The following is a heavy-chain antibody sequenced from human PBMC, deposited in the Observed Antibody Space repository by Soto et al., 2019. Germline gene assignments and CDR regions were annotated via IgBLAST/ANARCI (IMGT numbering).Heavy chain of an antibody. CDR1: GFTFSNYG. CDR2: IWYDGSNK. D-gene: IGHD1-26*01. CDR3: ARDEGGALTNFDY. Sequence: QVLLVESGGGVVQPGRSLRLSCAASGFTFSNYGMHWVRQAPGKGLEWVAVIWYDGSNKFYANSVKGRFTISRDNSKNTLYLQVNSLRAEDTAVYYCARDEGGALTNFDYWGQGTLVTVSS. V-gene: IGHV3-33*01. J-gene: IGHJ4*02.